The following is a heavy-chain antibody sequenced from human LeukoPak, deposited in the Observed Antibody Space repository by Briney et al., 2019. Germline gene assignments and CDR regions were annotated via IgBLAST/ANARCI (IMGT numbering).Heavy chain of an antibody. Sequence: SETLSLTCAVSGGSISSGGYSWSWIRQPPGTGLEWIGYIYSSGSTYYNPSLKSRVSISVDTSKNQFSLKLRSVTAADTAVYYCARGSEDSSGYPRFDYWGQGTLVTVSS. D-gene: IGHD3-22*01. J-gene: IGHJ4*02. CDR3: ARGSEDSSGYPRFDY. CDR2: IYSSGST. V-gene: IGHV4-30-4*07. CDR1: GGSISSGGYS.